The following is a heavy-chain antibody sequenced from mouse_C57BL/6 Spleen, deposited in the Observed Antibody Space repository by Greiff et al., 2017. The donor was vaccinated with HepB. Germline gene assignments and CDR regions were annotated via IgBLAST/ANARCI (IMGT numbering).Heavy chain of an antibody. J-gene: IGHJ2*01. CDR3: ARAYYYGSSYLDY. CDR1: GYTFTDYY. CDR2: INPNNGGT. Sequence: EVQLQQSGPELVKPGASVKISCKASGYTFTDYYMNWVKQSHGKSLEWIGDINPNNGGTSYNQKFKGKATLTVDKSSSTAYMELRSLTSEASAVYYCARAYYYGSSYLDYWGQGTTLTVSS. V-gene: IGHV1-26*01. D-gene: IGHD1-1*01.